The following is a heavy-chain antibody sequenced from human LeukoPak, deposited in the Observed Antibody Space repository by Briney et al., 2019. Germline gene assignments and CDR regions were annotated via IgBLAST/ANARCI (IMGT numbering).Heavy chain of an antibody. Sequence: SETLSLTCAVYGGSFSGYYWSWIRQPPGKGLEWIGEINDSGSTNYNPSLMGRVTISVDTSKIQFSLKLSSVSAADTAVYYCARRRVEYSSGWYRGENYYYYYYMDVWGKGTTVTVSS. CDR2: INDSGST. J-gene: IGHJ6*03. CDR1: GGSFSGYY. CDR3: ARRRVEYSSGWYRGENYYYYYYMDV. V-gene: IGHV4-34*01. D-gene: IGHD6-19*01.